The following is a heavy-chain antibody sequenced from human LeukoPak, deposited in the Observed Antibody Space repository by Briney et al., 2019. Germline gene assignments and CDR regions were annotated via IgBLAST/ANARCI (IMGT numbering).Heavy chain of an antibody. J-gene: IGHJ4*02. CDR3: ARDGRPLDY. CDR1: GITFSRYW. CDR2: VKQDGGEK. V-gene: IGHV3-7*03. Sequence: GGSLRLSCVDSGITFSRYWMSWVRQAPGKGLEWVANVKQDGGEKYYVDSVKGRFTISRDNAKNSLYLQMNSLRVEDTAVYYCARDGRPLDYWGQGTLVTVSS.